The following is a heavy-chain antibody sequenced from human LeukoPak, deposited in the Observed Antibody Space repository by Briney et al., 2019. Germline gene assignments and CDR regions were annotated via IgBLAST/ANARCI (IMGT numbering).Heavy chain of an antibody. CDR2: IYSGGST. J-gene: IGHJ6*02. CDR1: GFTVSSNY. V-gene: IGHV3-53*01. CDR3: AREPTVVTPGAYYYYGMDV. Sequence: GGSLRLSCAASGFTVSSNYMSWVRQAPGKGLEWVSVIYSGGSTYYADSVKGRFTISRDNSKNTLYLQMNSLRAEDTAVYYCAREPTVVTPGAYYYYGMDVWGQGTTVTVSS. D-gene: IGHD4-23*01.